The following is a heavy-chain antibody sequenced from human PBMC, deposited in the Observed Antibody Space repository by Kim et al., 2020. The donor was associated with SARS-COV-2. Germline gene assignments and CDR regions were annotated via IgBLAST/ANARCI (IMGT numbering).Heavy chain of an antibody. CDR1: GASFSGHY. Sequence: SETLSLTCAVYGASFSGHYWSWIRQSPGKGLEWIGEINHRGSTNYNPSLKSRVIMSVDTSKNQFSLKLTSVTAADTAVYYCARVVAASVPDAFDIWDQGTMVTVSS. CDR2: INHRGST. D-gene: IGHD2-15*01. V-gene: IGHV4-34*01. J-gene: IGHJ3*02. CDR3: ARVVAASVPDAFDI.